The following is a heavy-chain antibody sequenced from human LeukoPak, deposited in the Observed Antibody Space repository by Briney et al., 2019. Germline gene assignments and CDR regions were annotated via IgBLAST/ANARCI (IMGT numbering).Heavy chain of an antibody. CDR2: INHSGST. D-gene: IGHD3-16*01. CDR3: AREKIGTGTVLGKDYYYMDV. Sequence: KPSETLSLTCAVYGGSFSGHYWTWIRQPPGKGLEWIGEINHSGSTNYNPSLKSRVTISVDTSKNQFSLKVSSVTAADTAMYYCAREKIGTGTVLGKDYYYMDVWGKGTTVTISS. CDR1: GGSFSGHY. V-gene: IGHV4-34*01. J-gene: IGHJ6*03.